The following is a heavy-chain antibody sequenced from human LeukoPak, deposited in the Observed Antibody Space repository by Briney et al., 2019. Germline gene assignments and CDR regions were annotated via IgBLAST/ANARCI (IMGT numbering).Heavy chain of an antibody. D-gene: IGHD1-26*01. V-gene: IGHV1-58*02. CDR1: GFTFTSSA. J-gene: IGHJ3*02. CDR2: IVVGSGNT. Sequence: GTAVTVSCKASGFTFTSSAMQWVRQARGQRLEWIGWIVVGSGNTNYAQKFQERVTITRDMSTSTAYMELSRLRSEDTALYFSAASRGSSTDAFDIWGQGTMVTVSS. CDR3: AASRGSSTDAFDI.